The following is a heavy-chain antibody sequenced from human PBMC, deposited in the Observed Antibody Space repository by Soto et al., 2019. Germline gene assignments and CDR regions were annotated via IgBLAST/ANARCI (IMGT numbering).Heavy chain of an antibody. CDR1: GGSITDYS. CDR3: ARASGDNWTYEVD. D-gene: IGHD1-7*01. CDR2: ISINGKY. V-gene: IGHV4-4*07. Sequence: QVQVKESGPGLVKPSETLSLTCTVSGGSITDYSWCWIRQPAGKGLVWLGRISINGKYHYHPSLRSRVTMAIETAKNPFSLDLRAVTAADTAVYYCARASGDNWTYEVDWGQGTLDTGSS. J-gene: IGHJ4*02.